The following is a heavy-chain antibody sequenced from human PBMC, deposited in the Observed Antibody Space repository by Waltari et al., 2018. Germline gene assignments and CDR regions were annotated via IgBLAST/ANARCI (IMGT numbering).Heavy chain of an antibody. Sequence: QVHLAQSGPEVKKTGASVTVHCKTPGYIFTDFNVHWVRQAPGQGLEWMGWINPDSGGTLYAQNFQGRVTMTRDTSVTTVYMELTSLKSDDTAVYSCARKGRASSDPFDHWGQGTLVTVSS. D-gene: IGHD3-10*01. V-gene: IGHV1-2*02. CDR3: ARKGRASSDPFDH. CDR2: INPDSGGT. CDR1: GYIFTDFN. J-gene: IGHJ4*02.